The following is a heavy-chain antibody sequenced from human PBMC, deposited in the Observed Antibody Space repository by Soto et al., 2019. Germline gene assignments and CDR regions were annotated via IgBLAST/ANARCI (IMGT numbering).Heavy chain of an antibody. CDR1: GGSFSGYY. D-gene: IGHD3-3*01. CDR2: INHSGST. J-gene: IGHJ6*03. V-gene: IGHV4-34*01. CDR3: ARARGADFWSGYYTGHYYYYLAV. Sequence: SETLSLTCAVYGGSFSGYYWSWIRQPPGKGLEWIGEINHSGSTNYDPSLKSRVTISVDTSKNQFSLKLSSVTAADTAVYYCARARGADFWSGYYTGHYYYYLAVWGKGITVTVSS.